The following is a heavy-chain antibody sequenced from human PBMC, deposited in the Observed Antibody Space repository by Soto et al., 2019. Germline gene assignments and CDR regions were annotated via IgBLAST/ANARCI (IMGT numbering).Heavy chain of an antibody. CDR1: GFTVTVYL. CDR2: INPHSGST. D-gene: IGHD2-2*01. Sequence: VQLVQSGAEVKKPGASVKVSCKDSGFTVTVYLIHCVRQAPGQGLEWMGWINPHSGSTDYAPKFQGRVIMTADTSISTAYLELSRLRSDYTAVYFCARERTSSDWFDTCGQGPLVNVSS. J-gene: IGHJ5*02. CDR3: ARERTSSDWFDT. V-gene: IGHV1-2*02.